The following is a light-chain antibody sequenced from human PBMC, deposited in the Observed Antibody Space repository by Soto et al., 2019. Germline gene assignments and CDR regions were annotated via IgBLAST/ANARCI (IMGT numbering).Light chain of an antibody. CDR1: QTISTK. CDR2: GAS. V-gene: IGKV3-15*01. Sequence: EIVMTQSPVTLSVSPGERATLSCRASQTISTKLAWYQQKPGQAPRLLIYGASTRATGVPARFSGSGSGTEFTLTISSVQSEDFAVYYRQQYNDWPPKRTFGQGTKVDVK. CDR3: QQYNDWPPKRT. J-gene: IGKJ1*01.